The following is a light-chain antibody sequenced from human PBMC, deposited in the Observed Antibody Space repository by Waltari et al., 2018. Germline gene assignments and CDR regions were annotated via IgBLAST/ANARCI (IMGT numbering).Light chain of an antibody. J-gene: IGKJ4*01. CDR1: QNINKW. CDR2: DAS. Sequence: DIQMTQSPSTLSASVGDRVTITCRASQNINKWLAWYQQKPGKAPNLLIYDASSLETGVPSRFSGSGSGTEFTLTINSLQAEDFATYYCQQVNSFPATFGGGTTVEIK. V-gene: IGKV1-5*01. CDR3: QQVNSFPAT.